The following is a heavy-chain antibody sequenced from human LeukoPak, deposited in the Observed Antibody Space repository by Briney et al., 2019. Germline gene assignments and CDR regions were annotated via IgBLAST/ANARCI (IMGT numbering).Heavy chain of an antibody. CDR1: GGSVSSGSYY. J-gene: IGHJ4*02. D-gene: IGHD2-21*02. Sequence: SETLSLTCTVSGGSVSSGSYYWSWIRQPPGKGLEWIGYIYYGGSTNYNPSLKSRVTISVDTSKNQFSLKLSSVTAADTAVYYCATEGVVTVINDYWGQGTLVTVSS. CDR2: IYYGGST. V-gene: IGHV4-61*01. CDR3: ATEGVVTVINDY.